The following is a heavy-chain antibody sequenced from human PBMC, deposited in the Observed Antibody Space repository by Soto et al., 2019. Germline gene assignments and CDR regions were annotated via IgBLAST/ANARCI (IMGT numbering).Heavy chain of an antibody. CDR2: INAHSGGT. V-gene: IGHV1-2*02. CDR3: ARGNSTDCSNGVCSFFYNHDMDV. J-gene: IGHJ6*02. CDR1: GFSFTGYY. D-gene: IGHD2-8*01. Sequence: GASVKVSCKASGFSFTGYYIHWLRQAPGQGLEWMGWINAHSGGTEYAQKFQGRVTLTRDTSIATAYLTLTSLTSDDTALYYCARGNSTDCSNGVCSFFYNHDMDVWGQGTTVTVSS.